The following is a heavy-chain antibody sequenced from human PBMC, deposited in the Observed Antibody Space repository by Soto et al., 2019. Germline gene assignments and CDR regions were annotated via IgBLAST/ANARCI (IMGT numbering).Heavy chain of an antibody. CDR3: AREQWLAFSNWFGP. V-gene: IGHV3-7*05. D-gene: IGHD6-19*01. Sequence: PGGSLRLSCAASGFTFSSYWMSWVRQAPGKGLEWVANIKQDGSEKYYVDSVKGRFTISRDNAKNSLYLQMNSLRAEDTAVYYCAREQWLAFSNWFGPWGRGTLVTVSS. CDR1: GFTFSSYW. CDR2: IKQDGSEK. J-gene: IGHJ5*02.